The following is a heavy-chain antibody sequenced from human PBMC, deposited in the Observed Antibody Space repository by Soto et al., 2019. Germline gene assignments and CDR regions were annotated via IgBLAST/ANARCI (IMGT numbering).Heavy chain of an antibody. J-gene: IGHJ6*03. Sequence: SETLSLTCTVSGGSISSYYRSWIRQPPGKGLEWIGYIYYSGSTNYNPSLKSRVTISVDTSKNQFSLKLSSVTAADTAVYYCARDSRFLEWLPNYYYYYMDVWGKGTTVTVSS. CDR2: IYYSGST. V-gene: IGHV4-59*01. D-gene: IGHD3-3*01. CDR3: ARDSRFLEWLPNYYYYYMDV. CDR1: GGSISSYY.